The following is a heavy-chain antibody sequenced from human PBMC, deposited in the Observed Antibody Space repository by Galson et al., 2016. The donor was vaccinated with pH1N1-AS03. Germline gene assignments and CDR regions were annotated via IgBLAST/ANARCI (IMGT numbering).Heavy chain of an antibody. V-gene: IGHV1-8*03. J-gene: IGHJ5*02. CDR3: ARGVVDCSGPACSGTLRFDP. D-gene: IGHD2-15*01. CDR1: GYTFTTYD. CDR2: MNPDSGNT. Sequence: VKVSCKASGYTFTTYDINWVRPAPGQGLEWMGWMNPDSGNTGYAPSFQGRVTITRDTSISTAYMELSSLRSEDTAVYYCARGVVDCSGPACSGTLRFDPWGQGTLVTVSS.